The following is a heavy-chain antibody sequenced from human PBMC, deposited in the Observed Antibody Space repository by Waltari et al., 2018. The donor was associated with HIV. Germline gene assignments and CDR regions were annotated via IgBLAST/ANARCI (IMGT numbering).Heavy chain of an antibody. CDR2: ISPNSSGT. CDR3: ATALNGSSSAGSIDY. Sequence: QVQLVQSGAEVKKPGASVKVSCKASGYTFTGYYMHWVRQAPGQGLEWMGWISPNSSGTSSAHKFQGRCTMTRDKSISTADMGLSRLRSDATGVYYCATALNGSSSAGSIDYWGQGPLVTVSS. CDR1: GYTFTGYY. V-gene: IGHV1-2*07. J-gene: IGHJ4*02. D-gene: IGHD6-6*01.